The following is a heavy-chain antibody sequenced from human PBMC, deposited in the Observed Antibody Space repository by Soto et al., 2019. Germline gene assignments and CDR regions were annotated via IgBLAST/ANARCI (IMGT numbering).Heavy chain of an antibody. Sequence: ELRLVESGGGVIQPGGSLRLSCAASGFSVGSNYMSWGRQAPGKGLEWVSVIYSGGSRYYADSVKGRFTISRDSSKNTLYLQLNSLRAEDTAVYYCARDRPSFDSSGSFAVYWGQGTQVTVSS. V-gene: IGHV3-53*01. CDR3: ARDRPSFDSSGSFAVY. CDR2: IYSGGSR. D-gene: IGHD3-22*01. J-gene: IGHJ4*02. CDR1: GFSVGSNY.